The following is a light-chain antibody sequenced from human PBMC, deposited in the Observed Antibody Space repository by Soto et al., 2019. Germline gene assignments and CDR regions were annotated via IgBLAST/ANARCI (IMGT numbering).Light chain of an antibody. CDR3: QQRSNRSIT. Sequence: EIVMTRSPVTVSVSPGEGASLSFRASQSVSRKLVWYQQKPGQAPRLLIYDTSTRATGIPARFSGSGSGTDFPLPISSLEPEDFAVYYCQQRSNRSITFGQGTRLENK. CDR1: QSVSRK. CDR2: DTS. J-gene: IGKJ5*01. V-gene: IGKV3-11*01.